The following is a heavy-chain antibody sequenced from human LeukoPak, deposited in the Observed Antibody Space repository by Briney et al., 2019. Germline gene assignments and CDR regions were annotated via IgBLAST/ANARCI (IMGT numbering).Heavy chain of an antibody. CDR3: ARDGRIAVAGTTLLFDY. D-gene: IGHD6-19*01. CDR2: ISSSGSST. J-gene: IGHJ4*02. Sequence: GGSLRLSCAASGFTFSSYDMNWVRQAPGKGLERVSYISSSGSSTYYADSVKGRFTISRDNAKNSLYLQMNSLRAEDTAVYYCARDGRIAVAGTTLLFDYWGQGTLVTVSS. V-gene: IGHV3-48*03. CDR1: GFTFSSYD.